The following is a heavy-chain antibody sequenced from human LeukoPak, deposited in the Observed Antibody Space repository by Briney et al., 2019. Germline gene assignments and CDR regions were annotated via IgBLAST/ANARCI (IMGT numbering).Heavy chain of an antibody. J-gene: IGHJ3*02. CDR2: ISGSGGST. V-gene: IGHV3-23*01. D-gene: IGHD1-7*01. Sequence: GGSLRLSCTASGFTFSSYAMSWVLRAPGKALEWVSAISGSGGSTYYADSVKGQFTISRDNSKNTLYLQMNSLRAEDTAVYYCAKFLELLYDAFDIWGRGTMVTVSS. CDR3: AKFLELLYDAFDI. CDR1: GFTFSSYA.